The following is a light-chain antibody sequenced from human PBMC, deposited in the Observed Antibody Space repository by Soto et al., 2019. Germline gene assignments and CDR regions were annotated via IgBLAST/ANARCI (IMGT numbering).Light chain of an antibody. CDR1: SSDVGGYHY. J-gene: IGLJ1*01. CDR2: DVS. CDR3: CSYTTSNTRQIV. V-gene: IGLV2-14*01. Sequence: QLVLTQPASVSGSPGQSITISCTGTSSDVGGYHYVSWYQQHPGKAPKFMIYDVSNRPSGVSNRFSGSTSGNTASLPISGLQAEDEADYYCCSYTTSNTRQIVFGTGTKVTF.